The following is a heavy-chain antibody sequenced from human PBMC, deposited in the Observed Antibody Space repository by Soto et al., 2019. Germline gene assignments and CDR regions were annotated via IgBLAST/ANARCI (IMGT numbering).Heavy chain of an antibody. V-gene: IGHV1-2*06. D-gene: IGHD3-10*01. CDR1: GYFFTSHY. CDR2: INPNNGDT. J-gene: IGHJ4*02. CDR3: AREVTYGGGSFSLGL. Sequence: QVQLVQSGAEVEKPGASVKVSCKTSGYFFTSHYIHWVRLAPGRGLEWMGRINPNNGDTNSPQKFQGRVTRTSDPSISTAYMEMSGLRSDDTALYYCAREVTYGGGSFSLGLWGQVTLVTVSS.